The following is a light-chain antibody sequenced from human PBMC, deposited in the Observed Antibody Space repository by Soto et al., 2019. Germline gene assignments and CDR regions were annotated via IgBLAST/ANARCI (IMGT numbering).Light chain of an antibody. V-gene: IGKV3-15*01. Sequence: EIVLTQSPGTLSLSPGERDTLSCRASQSVGRNYLAWFQQKSGQPPRLLIYDASTRATGIPARFSGSGSGTEFTLTISSLQSEDFAVYYCQQYNTWPRTFGQGTKVDI. CDR1: QSVGRN. CDR3: QQYNTWPRT. J-gene: IGKJ1*01. CDR2: DAS.